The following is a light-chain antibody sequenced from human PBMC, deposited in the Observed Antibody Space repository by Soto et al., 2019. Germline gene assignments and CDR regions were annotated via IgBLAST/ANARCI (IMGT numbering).Light chain of an antibody. J-gene: IGLJ2*01. V-gene: IGLV2-8*01. CDR3: SSYAGSHNFVL. CDR1: SSDIGAYNY. Sequence: QSGLTQPPSASGSPGQSLTISCTGTSSDIGAYNYVSWYQQHPGKAPKLIISDVNKRPSGVPDRFSGSKSGNTASLTVSGLQAEDEADYYCSSYAGSHNFVLFGGGTKVTVL. CDR2: DVN.